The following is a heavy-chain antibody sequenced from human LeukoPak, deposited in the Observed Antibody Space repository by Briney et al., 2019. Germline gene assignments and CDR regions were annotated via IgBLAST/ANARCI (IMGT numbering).Heavy chain of an antibody. CDR1: GGSISSGSYY. Sequence: PSETLSLTCTVSGGSISSGSYYWNWIRQPTGNGLEWIGRIYTSGNTDYNPSLKSRVTISVDTSKNQFSLKLSSVTAADTAVYYCAREHCSGGSCYSIYYYYYMDVWGKGTTVTVSS. CDR3: AREHCSGGSCYSIYYYYYMDV. J-gene: IGHJ6*03. D-gene: IGHD2-15*01. V-gene: IGHV4-61*02. CDR2: IYTSGNT.